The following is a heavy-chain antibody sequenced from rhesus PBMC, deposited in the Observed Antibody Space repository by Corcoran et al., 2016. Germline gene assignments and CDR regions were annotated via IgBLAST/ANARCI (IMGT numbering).Heavy chain of an antibody. Sequence: EVQLVESGGGLVQPGGSLRLSCAASGFTFSSYGMSWVRQAPGKGLEWVSAINSGGGSTYYADSVKGRFTISRDNSKNTLSLQMNSLRAEDTAVDYCAKDLLRYYSGSYYLDYWGQGVLVTVSS. CDR3: AKDLLRYYSGSYYLDY. J-gene: IGHJ4*01. CDR1: GFTFSSYG. D-gene: IGHD3-16*01. V-gene: IGHV3S5*01. CDR2: INSGGGST.